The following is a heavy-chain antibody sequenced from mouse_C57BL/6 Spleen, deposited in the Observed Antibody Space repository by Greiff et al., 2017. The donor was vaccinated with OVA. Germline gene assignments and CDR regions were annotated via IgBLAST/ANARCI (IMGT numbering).Heavy chain of an antibody. V-gene: IGHV1-52*01. CDR1: GYTFTSYW. J-gene: IGHJ1*03. CDR2: IDPSDSET. Sequence: QVQLQQSGAELVRPGSSVKLSCKASGYTFTSYWMHWVKQRPIQGLEWIGNIDPSDSETHYNQKFKDKATLTVDKSSGTAYMQLSSLTSEDSAVCYCARSRYDGNFDVWGTGTTVTVSS. D-gene: IGHD2-12*01. CDR3: ARSRYDGNFDV.